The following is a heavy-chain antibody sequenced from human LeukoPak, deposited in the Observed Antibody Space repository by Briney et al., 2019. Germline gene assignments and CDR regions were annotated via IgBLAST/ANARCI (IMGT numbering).Heavy chain of an antibody. Sequence: PGGSLRLSCAASGFIFSSYAMSWVRQAPGKGLVWVSRINSDGSSTSYADSVKGRFTISRDNAKNTLYLQMNSLRAEDTAVYYCAREMAAAGTFDYWGQGTLVTVPS. J-gene: IGHJ4*02. CDR1: GFIFSSYA. V-gene: IGHV3-74*01. CDR3: AREMAAAGTFDY. D-gene: IGHD6-13*01. CDR2: INSDGSST.